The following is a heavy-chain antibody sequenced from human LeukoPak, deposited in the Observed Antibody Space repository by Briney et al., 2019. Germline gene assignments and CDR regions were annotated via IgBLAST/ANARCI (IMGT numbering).Heavy chain of an antibody. CDR3: AKVGYDSSGYYYRWYYYYGMDV. CDR1: GFTFDDYA. V-gene: IGHV3-43*02. CDR2: ISGDGGST. J-gene: IGHJ6*02. D-gene: IGHD3-22*01. Sequence: GGSLRLSCAASGFTFDDYAMHWVRQAPGKGLEWVSLISGDGGSTYYADSVKGRFTISRDNSKNSLYLQMNNLRTEDTALYYCAKVGYDSSGYYYRWYYYYGMDVWGQGTTVTVSS.